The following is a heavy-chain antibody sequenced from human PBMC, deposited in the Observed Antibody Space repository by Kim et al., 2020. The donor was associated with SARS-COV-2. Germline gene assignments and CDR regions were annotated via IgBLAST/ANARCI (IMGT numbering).Heavy chain of an antibody. Sequence: ANTGKGRFTITRDNSKNTLCLQMNSLRAEDTAVYYCARGITMSSFEAFDIWGQGTMVTVSS. CDR3: ARGITMSSFEAFDI. D-gene: IGHD3-22*01. V-gene: IGHV3-30*01. J-gene: IGHJ3*02.